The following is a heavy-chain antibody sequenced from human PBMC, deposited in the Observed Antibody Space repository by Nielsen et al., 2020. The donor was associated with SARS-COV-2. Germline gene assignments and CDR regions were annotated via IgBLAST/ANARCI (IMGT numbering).Heavy chain of an antibody. Sequence: GGSLRLSCAASGFTFSSYDMHWVRQATGKGLEWVSAIGTAGDTYYPGSVKGRFTISRENAKNSLYLQMNSLRAGDTAVYYCARGDHSYGLYYFDYWGQGTLVTSPQ. V-gene: IGHV3-13*01. D-gene: IGHD5-18*01. CDR2: IGTAGDT. CDR3: ARGDHSYGLYYFDY. CDR1: GFTFSSYD. J-gene: IGHJ4*02.